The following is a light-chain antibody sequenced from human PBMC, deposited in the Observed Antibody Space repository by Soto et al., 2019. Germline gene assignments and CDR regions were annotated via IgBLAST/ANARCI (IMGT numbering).Light chain of an antibody. CDR3: CSYAGSSTPYV. CDR2: EGS. CDR1: SSDVGSYNL. J-gene: IGLJ1*01. V-gene: IGLV2-23*01. Sequence: QSALNQPASVSGSPGQSITISCTGTSSDVGSYNLVSWYQQHPGKAPKLMIYEGSKRPSGVSNRFSGSKSGNTASLTISGLQADDEADYYCCSYAGSSTPYVFGTGTKLTVL.